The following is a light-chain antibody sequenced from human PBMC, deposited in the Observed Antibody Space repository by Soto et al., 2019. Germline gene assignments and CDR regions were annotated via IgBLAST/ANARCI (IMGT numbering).Light chain of an antibody. J-gene: IGKJ5*01. CDR1: QSAGNF. Sequence: EIVITQSPATLSLYPWETASLSCRASQSAGNFLAWYQQKPGQAPRLLIYYISTRATGIPARFSGSGSGTEFTLTINSLQSEDSAVYYCQQHNQWPITFGQGTRLEIK. CDR2: YIS. CDR3: QQHNQWPIT. V-gene: IGKV3D-15*01.